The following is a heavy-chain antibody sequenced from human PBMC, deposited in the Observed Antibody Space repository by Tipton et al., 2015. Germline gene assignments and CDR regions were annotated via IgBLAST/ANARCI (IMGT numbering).Heavy chain of an antibody. Sequence: TLSLTCNVSGGSISGHFWSWIRQPPGKGLEWIGYISYTETSHYNASLKSRVTISIDTSKNQFSLKLSSVTAADTAVYYCACQDYDILTRDYQTVDYWGQGTLVTVSS. J-gene: IGHJ4*02. CDR1: GGSISGHF. D-gene: IGHD3-9*01. CDR2: ISYTETS. V-gene: IGHV4-59*11. CDR3: ACQDYDILTRDYQTVDY.